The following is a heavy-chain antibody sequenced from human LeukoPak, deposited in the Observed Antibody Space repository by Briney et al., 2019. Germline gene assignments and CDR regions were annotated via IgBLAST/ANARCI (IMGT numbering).Heavy chain of an antibody. CDR2: ISSSSSTI. D-gene: IGHD6-13*01. J-gene: IGHJ4*02. CDR1: GFTFSSYS. Sequence: PGGSLRLSCAASGFTFSSYSMNWVRQAPGKGLEWVSYISSSSSTIYYADSVKGRFTISRDDAKNSLYLQMNSLRAEDTAVYYCASGNLAAFDYWGQGTLVTVSS. CDR3: ASGNLAAFDY. V-gene: IGHV3-48*04.